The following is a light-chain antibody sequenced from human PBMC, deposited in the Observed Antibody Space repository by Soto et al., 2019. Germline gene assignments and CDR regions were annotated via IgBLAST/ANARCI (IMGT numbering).Light chain of an antibody. CDR3: SSYTSSSTHNYV. J-gene: IGLJ1*01. Sequence: QSALTQPASVSGSPGQSITISCTGTSSDVGGYNYVSWYRQHPGKAPKLMIYDVSNRPSGVSNRFSGSKSGNTASLTISGLQAEDEADYYCSSYTSSSTHNYVFGTGTKVTVL. CDR2: DVS. CDR1: SSDVGGYNY. V-gene: IGLV2-14*01.